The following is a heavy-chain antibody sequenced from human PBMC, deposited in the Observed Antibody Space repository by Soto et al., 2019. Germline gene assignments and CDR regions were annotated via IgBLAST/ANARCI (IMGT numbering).Heavy chain of an antibody. J-gene: IGHJ6*02. Sequence: GGSLRLSCAASGFTFSSYGMHWVRQAPGKGLEWVAVISYDGSNKYYADSVKGRFTISRDNSKNTLYLQMNSLRAEDTAVYYCAKDVITMVRGPYYYYYGMDVWGQGTTVTVSS. CDR1: GFTFSSYG. CDR3: AKDVITMVRGPYYYYYGMDV. V-gene: IGHV3-30*18. CDR2: ISYDGSNK. D-gene: IGHD3-10*01.